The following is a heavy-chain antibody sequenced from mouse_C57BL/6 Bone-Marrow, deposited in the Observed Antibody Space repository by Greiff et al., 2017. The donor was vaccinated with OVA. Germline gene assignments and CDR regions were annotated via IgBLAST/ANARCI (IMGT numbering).Heavy chain of an antibody. CDR3: ADYYGSSYLAWFAY. CDR2: IYPRSGNT. Sequence: QVQLQQSGAELARPGASVKLSCKASGYTFTSYGISWVKQRTGQGLEWIGEIYPRSGNTYYNEKFKGKATLTADKSSSTAYMELRSLTSEDSAVYFCADYYGSSYLAWFAYWGQGTLVTVSA. J-gene: IGHJ3*01. CDR1: GYTFTSYG. D-gene: IGHD1-1*01. V-gene: IGHV1-81*01.